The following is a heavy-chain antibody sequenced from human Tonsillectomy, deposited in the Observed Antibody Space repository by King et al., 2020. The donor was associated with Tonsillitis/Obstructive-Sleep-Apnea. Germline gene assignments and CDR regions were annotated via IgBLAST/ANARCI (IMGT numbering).Heavy chain of an antibody. CDR3: ARVYSYCSSTSCLDY. J-gene: IGHJ4*02. Sequence: VQLVESGAEVKKPGASVKVSCKASGYTFTSYGISWVRQAPGQGLEWMGWISAYNGNTNYAQKLQGRVTMTTDTSTSTAYMELRSLRSDDTAVYYCARVYSYCSSTSCLDYWGQGTLVTVSS. CDR1: GYTFTSYG. D-gene: IGHD2-2*01. V-gene: IGHV1-18*01. CDR2: ISAYNGNT.